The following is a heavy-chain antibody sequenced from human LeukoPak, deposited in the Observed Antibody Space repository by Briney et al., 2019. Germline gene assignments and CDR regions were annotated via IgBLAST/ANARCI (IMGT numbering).Heavy chain of an antibody. V-gene: IGHV1-69*13. CDR3: AGSVRTAMDYFDY. CDR1: GGTFSSYA. CDR2: IIPIFGTA. Sequence: SVKVSCKASGGTFSSYAISWARQAPGQGLEWMGGIIPIFGTANYAQKFQGRVTITADESTSTAYMELSSLRSEDTAVYYCAGSVRTAMDYFDYWGQGTLVTVSS. J-gene: IGHJ4*02. D-gene: IGHD5-18*01.